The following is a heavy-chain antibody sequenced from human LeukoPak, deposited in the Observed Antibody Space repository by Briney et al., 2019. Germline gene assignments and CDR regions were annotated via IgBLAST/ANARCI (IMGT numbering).Heavy chain of an antibody. CDR2: IYPGDSDT. V-gene: IGHV5-51*01. CDR3: VRMDRWEYYDSSGYLDY. D-gene: IGHD3-22*01. Sequence: GESLKISCKGSGYSFTSYWIGWGRQMPGKGLEWMGIIYPGDSDTRYSPCFQGQVTISADKSISTAYLQWSSLKASDTAMYYCVRMDRWEYYDSSGYLDYWGQGTLVTVSS. J-gene: IGHJ4*02. CDR1: GYSFTSYW.